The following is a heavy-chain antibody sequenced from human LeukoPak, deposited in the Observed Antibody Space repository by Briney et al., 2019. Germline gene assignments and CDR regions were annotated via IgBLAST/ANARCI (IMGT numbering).Heavy chain of an antibody. D-gene: IGHD4-17*01. V-gene: IGHV1-2*02. CDR2: INPNSGGT. CDR3: ARENTVTPAYFDY. Sequence: APVKVSCKASGYTFTGYYMHWVRQAPGQGLEWMGWINPNSGGTNYAQKFQGRVTMTRDTSISTAYMELSRLRSDDTAVYYCARENTVTPAYFDYWGQGTLVTVSS. J-gene: IGHJ4*02. CDR1: GYTFTGYY.